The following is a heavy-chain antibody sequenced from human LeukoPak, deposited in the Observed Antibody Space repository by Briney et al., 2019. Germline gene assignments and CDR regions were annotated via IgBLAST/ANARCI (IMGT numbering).Heavy chain of an antibody. J-gene: IGHJ6*02. CDR2: ISYDGSSN. V-gene: IGHV3-30*18. Sequence: GGSLRLSWAASGFTFSSYGMHWVRQAPGKGLEGVAVISYDGSSNYYAASVKGRFIISRDNTKNTLYLQMNSLMAEDTAVYYCAKDCSVPRYYYYGMDVWGQGTTVTVSS. D-gene: IGHD2-15*01. CDR1: GFTFSSYG. CDR3: AKDCSVPRYYYYGMDV.